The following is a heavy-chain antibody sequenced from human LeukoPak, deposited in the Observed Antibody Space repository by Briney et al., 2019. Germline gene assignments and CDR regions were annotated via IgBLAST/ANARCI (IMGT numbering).Heavy chain of an antibody. J-gene: IGHJ4*02. Sequence: SETLSLTCTVSGGSVSSGSYYWSWIRQLPGKGLEWTGYIYHSGSTNYNPSLKSRVTISVDMSKNQFSLKLSSVTAADTAVYYCARVAVAGRPVDYWGQGTLVTVSS. D-gene: IGHD6-19*01. CDR3: ARVAVAGRPVDY. V-gene: IGHV4-61*01. CDR1: GGSVSSGSYY. CDR2: IYHSGST.